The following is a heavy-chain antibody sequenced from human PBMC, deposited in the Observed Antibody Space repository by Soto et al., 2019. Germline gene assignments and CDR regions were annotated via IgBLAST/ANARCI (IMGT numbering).Heavy chain of an antibody. CDR2: IWYDGSNK. Sequence: GGSLRLSCAASGFTFSSYGMHWVRQAPGKGLEWVAVIWYDGSNKYYADSVKGRFTISRDNSKNTLYLQMNSLRAEDTAVYYCAREVSCGGDCSLDYWGQGTLVTVSS. CDR1: GFTFSSYG. V-gene: IGHV3-33*01. D-gene: IGHD2-21*01. CDR3: AREVSCGGDCSLDY. J-gene: IGHJ4*02.